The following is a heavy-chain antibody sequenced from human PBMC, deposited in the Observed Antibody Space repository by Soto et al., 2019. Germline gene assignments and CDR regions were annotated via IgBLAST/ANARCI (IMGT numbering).Heavy chain of an antibody. D-gene: IGHD2-21*02. CDR1: GGGTLSNDA. V-gene: IGHV1-69*01. J-gene: IGHJ4*02. CDR3: AREVVTETTWGSFDS. Sequence: QVHLVQSGADGRKSGSSVRVSCTASGGGTLSNDAISWVRQAPGQGLEWLGRISPFFGTTDYSQSFQGRLTMSAHASTGTVYMDLRSLKSDDTAVYYCAREVVTETTWGSFDSWGQGNLVTVSS. CDR2: ISPFFGTT.